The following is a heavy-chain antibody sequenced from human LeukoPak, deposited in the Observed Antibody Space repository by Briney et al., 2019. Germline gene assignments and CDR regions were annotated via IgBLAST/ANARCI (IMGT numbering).Heavy chain of an antibody. CDR1: GGSISSSSYY. CDR3: ASVPAAQYYFDY. Sequence: PSETLSLTCTVSGGSISSSSYYWGWIRQPPGKGLEWIGYIYHSGSTYYNPSLKSRVTISVDRSKNQFSLKLSSVTAADTAVYYCASVPAAQYYFDYWGQGTLVTVSS. J-gene: IGHJ4*02. CDR2: IYHSGST. D-gene: IGHD2-2*01. V-gene: IGHV4-39*07.